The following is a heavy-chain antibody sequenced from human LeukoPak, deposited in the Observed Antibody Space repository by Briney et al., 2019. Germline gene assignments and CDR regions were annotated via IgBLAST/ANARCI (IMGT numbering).Heavy chain of an antibody. J-gene: IGHJ4*02. Sequence: ASVKVSCKASGYTFTGYYMHWVRQAPGQGLEWMGWINPNSGGTNYAQKFQGRVTMTRDTSISTAYMELSRLRSDDTAVYYCARGGSYGGWRLEIDYWGQGTLVTASS. D-gene: IGHD5-18*01. CDR1: GYTFTGYY. CDR3: ARGGSYGGWRLEIDY. CDR2: INPNSGGT. V-gene: IGHV1-2*02.